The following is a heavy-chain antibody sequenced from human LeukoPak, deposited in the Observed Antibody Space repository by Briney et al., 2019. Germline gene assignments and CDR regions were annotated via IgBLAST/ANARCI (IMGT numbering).Heavy chain of an antibody. Sequence: PGGSLRLSCAACGFTFSSNNMNWVRQAPGKGLEWVSSISSSSIYMYYADSVKGRFTISRDNAKKSLYLQMNSLRAEDTAVYYCARGLSSGLPFDYWGQGTLVTVSS. CDR3: ARGLSSGLPFDY. V-gene: IGHV3-21*01. CDR1: GFTFSSNN. D-gene: IGHD6-19*01. J-gene: IGHJ4*02. CDR2: ISSSSIYM.